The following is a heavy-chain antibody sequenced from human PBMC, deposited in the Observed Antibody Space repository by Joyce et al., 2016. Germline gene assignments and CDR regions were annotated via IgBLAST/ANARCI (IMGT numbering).Heavy chain of an antibody. CDR1: GFIFGVYA. V-gene: IGHV3-49*05. D-gene: IGHD2-15*01. CDR3: TRIGDCSGGSCYEGWFDP. Sequence: EVQLVESGGGLVKPGRSLRLSCTSSGFIFGVYAMNGFRQAPGKGLEGVGFIRSKAYGGTTDYAASVKGRFTISRDDSKSIAYLQMNSLKTEDTAVYYCTRIGDCSGGSCYEGWFDPWGQGTLVTVSS. J-gene: IGHJ5*02. CDR2: IRSKAYGGTT.